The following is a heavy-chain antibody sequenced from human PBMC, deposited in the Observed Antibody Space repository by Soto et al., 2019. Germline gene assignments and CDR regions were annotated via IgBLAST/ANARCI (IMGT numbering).Heavy chain of an antibody. D-gene: IGHD3-9*01. CDR2: IWYDGSNK. V-gene: IGHV3-33*01. CDR3: ARDPGVYDMSYGMDV. CDR1: GFTFSSYG. Sequence: QVQLEESGGGVVQPGRSLRLSCAASGFTFSSYGMHWVRQAPGKGLEWVAVIWYDGSNKYYADSVKGRFTISRDNSKNTLDLQMNRLRAEDTAVYYCARDPGVYDMSYGMDVWGQGTTVTVSS. J-gene: IGHJ6*02.